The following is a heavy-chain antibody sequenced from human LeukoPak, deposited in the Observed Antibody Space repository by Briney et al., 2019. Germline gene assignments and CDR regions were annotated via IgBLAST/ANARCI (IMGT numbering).Heavy chain of an antibody. CDR2: IYYSGST. V-gene: IGHV4-39*01. CDR3: ARLLPSAMGGDY. D-gene: IGHD2-2*01. J-gene: IGHJ4*02. Sequence: SETLSLTCTVSGGAIRSSSYYWGWIRQPPGRGLEWIGSIYYSGSTYYNPSLKSRVTMSVDTSKSQVSLKLSSVTAADTAVYYCARLLPSAMGGDYWGQGTLVTVSS. CDR1: GGAIRSSSYY.